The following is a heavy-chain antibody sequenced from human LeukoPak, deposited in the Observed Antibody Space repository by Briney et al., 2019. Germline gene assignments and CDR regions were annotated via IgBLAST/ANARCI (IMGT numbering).Heavy chain of an antibody. Sequence: PSETLSLTCTVSGGSISSYYWSWIRQPPGKGLEWIGYIYYSGSTNYNPSLKSRVTISVDTSKNQFSLKLSSVTAADTAVYYCARIAGDYYDSNGYYPNWFDPWGQGILVTVSS. V-gene: IGHV4-59*01. J-gene: IGHJ5*02. CDR3: ARIAGDYYDSNGYYPNWFDP. D-gene: IGHD3-22*01. CDR2: IYYSGST. CDR1: GGSISSYY.